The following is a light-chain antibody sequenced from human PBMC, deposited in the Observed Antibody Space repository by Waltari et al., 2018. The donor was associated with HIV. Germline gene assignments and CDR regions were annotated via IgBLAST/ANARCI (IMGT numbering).Light chain of an antibody. CDR2: DVS. CDR3: CSYAGSYGYV. CDR1: SSHVVGYNY. J-gene: IGLJ1*01. Sequence: QSALTQPRSVSGSPGQSVTISCTGTSSHVVGYNYVSWYQQHPGKAPKLMICDVSKRPSGVPDRFSGSKSGNTASLTISGLQAEDEADYYCCSYAGSYGYVFGTGTKVTVL. V-gene: IGLV2-11*01.